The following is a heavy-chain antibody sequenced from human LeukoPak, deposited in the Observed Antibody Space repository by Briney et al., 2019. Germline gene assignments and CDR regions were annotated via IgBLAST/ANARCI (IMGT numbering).Heavy chain of an antibody. CDR2: INHSGST. J-gene: IGHJ4*02. CDR3: ARPRGYSYGPFDY. CDR1: GGSFSGYY. D-gene: IGHD5-18*01. Sequence: SETLSLTCAVYGGSFSGYYWSWIRQPPGKGLEWIGEINHSGSTNHNPSLKSRVTISVDTSKNQFSLKLSSVTAADTAVYYCARPRGYSYGPFDYWGQGTLVTVSS. V-gene: IGHV4-34*01.